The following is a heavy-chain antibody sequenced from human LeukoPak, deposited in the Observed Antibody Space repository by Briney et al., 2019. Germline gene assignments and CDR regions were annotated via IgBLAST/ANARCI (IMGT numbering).Heavy chain of an antibody. CDR2: IYKSGST. CDR3: ARDGPQRLAQFDN. D-gene: IGHD6-25*01. CDR1: GGSISTYQ. V-gene: IGHV4-59*01. Sequence: SETLSLTCSVSGGSISTYQWSWVRQPPGEGLEWIGNIYKSGSTNYNPSLKSRVTISVDTSKNQFSLRLTSVTAADTAVYYCARDGPQRLAQFDNWGQGILVTVSS. J-gene: IGHJ4*02.